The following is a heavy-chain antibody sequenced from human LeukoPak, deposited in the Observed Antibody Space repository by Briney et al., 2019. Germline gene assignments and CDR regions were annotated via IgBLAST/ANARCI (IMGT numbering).Heavy chain of an antibody. D-gene: IGHD6-19*01. V-gene: IGHV3-30-3*01. J-gene: IGHJ6*02. CDR1: GFTFSSYA. CDR3: AREEDSSGWPAVDYYYYGMDV. CDR2: ISYDGSNK. Sequence: GGSLRLSCAASGFTFSSYAMHWVRQAPGKGLEWVAVISYDGSNKYYADSVKGRFTISRDNSKNTLYLQMNSLRAEDTAVYYCAREEDSSGWPAVDYYYYGMDVWGQGTTVTVSS.